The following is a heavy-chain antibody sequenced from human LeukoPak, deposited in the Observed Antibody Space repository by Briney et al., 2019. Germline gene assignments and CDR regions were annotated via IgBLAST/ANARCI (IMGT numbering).Heavy chain of an antibody. V-gene: IGHV3-64*02. CDR2: INYKGGTT. CDR3: TTERYFDWLFHYYYFDY. Sequence: PGGSLRLSCAASGFTLSSFSMHWVRQSPGRGLEYVSAINYKGGTTYYADSVKGRFTISRDNSKNTLYLQMASLRDEDMAVYYCTTERYFDWLFHYYYFDYWGQGTLVTVSS. D-gene: IGHD3-9*01. CDR1: GFTLSSFS. J-gene: IGHJ4*02.